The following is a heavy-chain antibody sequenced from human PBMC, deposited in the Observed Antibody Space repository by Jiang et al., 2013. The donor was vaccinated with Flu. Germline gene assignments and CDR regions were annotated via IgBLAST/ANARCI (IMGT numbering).Heavy chain of an antibody. CDR1: GTFSSYA. CDR2: IIPIFGTA. Sequence: GTFSSYAISWVRQAPGQGLEWMGGIIPIFGTANYAQKFQGRVTITADESTSTAYMELSSLRSEDTAVYYCARVKWELLVGNWFDPWGQGTLVTVSS. J-gene: IGHJ5*02. D-gene: IGHD1-26*01. V-gene: IGHV1-69*01. CDR3: ARVKWELLVGNWFDP.